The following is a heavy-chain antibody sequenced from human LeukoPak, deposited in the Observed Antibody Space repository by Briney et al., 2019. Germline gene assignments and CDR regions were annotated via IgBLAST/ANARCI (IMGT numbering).Heavy chain of an antibody. CDR1: GGSISSYY. V-gene: IGHV4-59*01. D-gene: IGHD4-17*01. J-gene: IGHJ4*02. Sequence: SETLSLTCTVSGGSISSYYWSWIRQPPGKGLEWIGYIYYSGSTNYNPSLKSRVTISVDTSKNQFSLKLSSVTAADTAVYYCARNYGDYGPDYFDYWGQGTLVTVSS. CDR2: IYYSGST. CDR3: ARNYGDYGPDYFDY.